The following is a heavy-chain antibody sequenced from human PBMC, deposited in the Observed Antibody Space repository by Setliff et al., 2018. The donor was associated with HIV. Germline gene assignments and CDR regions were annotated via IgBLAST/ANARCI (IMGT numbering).Heavy chain of an antibody. CDR1: GGTFSSYA. CDR3: ARAPGAYYYDSSGYPIGIRFDY. Sequence: SVKVSCKASGGTFSSYAISWVRQAPGQGLEWMGGIIPILGIANYAQKFQGRVTITTDESTSTAYMDLSSLRSEDTAVYYCARAPGAYYYDSSGYPIGIRFDYWGQGTLVTASS. V-gene: IGHV1-69*10. CDR2: IIPILGIA. J-gene: IGHJ4*02. D-gene: IGHD3-22*01.